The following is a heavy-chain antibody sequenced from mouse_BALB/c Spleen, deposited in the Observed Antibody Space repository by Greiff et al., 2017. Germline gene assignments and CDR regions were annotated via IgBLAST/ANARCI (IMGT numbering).Heavy chain of an antibody. D-gene: IGHD2-10*02. J-gene: IGHJ3*01. CDR3: TRDSYGNYVFAY. CDR1: GFTFSSYT. V-gene: IGHV5-6-4*01. CDR2: ISSGGSYT. Sequence: EVKLVESGGGLVKPGGSLKLSCAASGFTFSSYTMSWVRQTPEKRLEWVATISSGGSYTYYPDSVKGRFTISRDNAKNTLYLQMSSLKSEDTAMYYCTRDSYGNYVFAYWGQGTLVTVSA.